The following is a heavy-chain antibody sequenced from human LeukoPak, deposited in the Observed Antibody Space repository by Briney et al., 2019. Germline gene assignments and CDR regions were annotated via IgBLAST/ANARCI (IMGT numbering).Heavy chain of an antibody. CDR3: ATEPPHYYGSGSYYNTSHYYYYGMDV. D-gene: IGHD3-10*01. CDR2: FDPEDGET. CDR1: GYTLTELS. V-gene: IGHV1-24*01. J-gene: IGHJ6*02. Sequence: ASVKVSCKVSGYTLTELSMHWVRQAPGKGLEWMGGFDPEDGETIYAQKFQGRVTMTEDTSTDTAYMELSSLRSEDTAVYYCATEPPHYYGSGSYYNTSHYYYYGMDVWGQGTTVTVSS.